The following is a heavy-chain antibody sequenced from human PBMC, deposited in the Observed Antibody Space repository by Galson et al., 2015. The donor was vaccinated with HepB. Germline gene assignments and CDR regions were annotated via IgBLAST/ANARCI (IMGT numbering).Heavy chain of an antibody. Sequence: SLRLSCAASGFSFNTFVMHWVRQAPGRGLEWVALIWSDGSSPYYGDSVRGRSTISRDNSKNMLYLQMNNLRVADTAIYYCARDVVDDIDNDDYSSAAGYWSQGTLVTVSS. D-gene: IGHD4-17*01. CDR2: IWSDGSSP. CDR1: GFSFNTFV. V-gene: IGHV3-33*01. CDR3: ARDVVDDIDNDDYSSAAGY. J-gene: IGHJ4*02.